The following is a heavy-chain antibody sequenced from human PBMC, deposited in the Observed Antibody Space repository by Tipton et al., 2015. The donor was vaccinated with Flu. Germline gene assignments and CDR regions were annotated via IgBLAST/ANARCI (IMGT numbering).Heavy chain of an antibody. Sequence: TLSLTCTVSGGSISSGSYYWSWIRQPAGKGLEWIGRIYTSGSTNYNPSLKSRVTISVDTSKNQFSLKLSSVTAADTAVYYCARRDKTRTRGYFQHWGQGTLVTVSS. J-gene: IGHJ1*01. CDR1: GGSISSGSYY. CDR2: IYTSGST. CDR3: ARRDKTRTRGYFQH. D-gene: IGHD2-2*01. V-gene: IGHV4-61*02.